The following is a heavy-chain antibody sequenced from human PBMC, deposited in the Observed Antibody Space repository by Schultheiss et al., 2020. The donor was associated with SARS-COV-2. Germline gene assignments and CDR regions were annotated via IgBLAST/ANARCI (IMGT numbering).Heavy chain of an antibody. J-gene: IGHJ6*02. V-gene: IGHV3-30*02. Sequence: GGSLRLSCAASGFTFSSYGMNWVRQAPGKGLEWVAVIWYDGSNKYYADSVKGRFTISRDNSKNTLYLQMNSLRAEDTAVYYCAKAQYSNYGPGADYYYYGMDVWGQGTTVTVSS. D-gene: IGHD4-11*01. CDR3: AKAQYSNYGPGADYYYYGMDV. CDR2: IWYDGSNK. CDR1: GFTFSSYG.